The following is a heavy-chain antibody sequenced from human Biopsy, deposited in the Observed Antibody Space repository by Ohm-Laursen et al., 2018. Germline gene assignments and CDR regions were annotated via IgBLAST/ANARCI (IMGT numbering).Heavy chain of an antibody. CDR3: AGATSGTSLYDP. J-gene: IGHJ5*02. CDR1: GVSISSAAYH. D-gene: IGHD6-13*01. CDR2: ISHSGSA. Sequence: SQTLSLTCTVSGVSISSAAYHWSWIRQLPGKGLGWIGYISHSGSASYNPSLRSLFTISTDTSTNQFSLKLRSVTAADTAMYYCAGATSGTSLYDPWGQGILVTVSS. V-gene: IGHV4-31*01.